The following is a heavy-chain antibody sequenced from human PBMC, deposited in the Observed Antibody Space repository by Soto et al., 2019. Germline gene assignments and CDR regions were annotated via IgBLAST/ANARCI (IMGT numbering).Heavy chain of an antibody. CDR2: IRSSGSPT. J-gene: IGHJ4*02. CDR1: GFAFSNYS. D-gene: IGHD2-2*01. V-gene: IGHV3-48*01. CDR3: ARMTSSLSPGR. Sequence: GGSLRLSCAASGFAFSNYSMNWVRQAPGKGLEWVSYIRSSGSPTYYAGSVKGRFTISRDNAKKSLYLQMNSLRAEDTAVYFCARMTSSLSPGRWGQGTLVTVS.